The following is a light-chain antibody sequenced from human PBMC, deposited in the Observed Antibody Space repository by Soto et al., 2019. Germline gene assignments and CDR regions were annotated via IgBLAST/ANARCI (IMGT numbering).Light chain of an antibody. CDR3: HQYCKSPRT. Sequence: EIVLTQSPGTLSLSPGERATLSCRASQSVSSNSLAWYQQKPGQAPRLLIYGASSRATGIQDRFSASGSGTDFTLTISRLEPEDFALYYCHQYCKSPRTFGQGTKVEI. V-gene: IGKV3-20*01. CDR1: QSVSSNS. J-gene: IGKJ1*01. CDR2: GAS.